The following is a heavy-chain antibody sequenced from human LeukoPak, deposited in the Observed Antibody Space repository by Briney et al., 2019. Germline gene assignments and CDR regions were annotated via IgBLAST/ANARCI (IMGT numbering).Heavy chain of an antibody. CDR1: GYTFTGYY. D-gene: IGHD5-12*01. Sequence: ASVQVSCKASGYTFTGYYMHWVRQAPGQGLEWMGWINPNSGGTNYAQKFQGRVTMTRDTSISTAYMELSRLRSDDTAVYYCAHWGGVYSGYDPPLDYWGQGTLVTVSS. CDR3: AHWGGVYSGYDPPLDY. V-gene: IGHV1-2*02. J-gene: IGHJ4*02. CDR2: INPNSGGT.